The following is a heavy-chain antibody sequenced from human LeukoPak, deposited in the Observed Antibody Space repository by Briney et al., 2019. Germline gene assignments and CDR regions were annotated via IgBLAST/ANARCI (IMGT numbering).Heavy chain of an antibody. Sequence: GESLKISRKGSGFSFTTNWIGWVRQMPGKGLEWMGIIYPGDSDTRYSPSFQGQVTISADKSITTAYLQWSSLKASDTAMYFCARHTGVGAAADSWGQGTPVTVSS. CDR2: IYPGDSDT. CDR3: ARHTGVGAAADS. D-gene: IGHD6-13*01. CDR1: GFSFTTNW. J-gene: IGHJ4*02. V-gene: IGHV5-51*01.